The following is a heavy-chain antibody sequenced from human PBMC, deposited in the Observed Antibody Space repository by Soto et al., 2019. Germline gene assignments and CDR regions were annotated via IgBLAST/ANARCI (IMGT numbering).Heavy chain of an antibody. V-gene: IGHV4-34*01. D-gene: IGHD3-22*01. CDR1: GDSFSGYY. CDR2: IDHSGSA. J-gene: IGHJ4*02. Sequence: QEQVQQWGAGLLKPSETLSHTCAVHGDSFSGYYWSWIRQSPGKGLEWIGEIDHSGSATYNPSLTSRFSMSVDTSSQQVPLKLSSVTAADTAVYYCARRIAMIVVVFDSWGQGTLVTVSS. CDR3: ARRIAMIVVVFDS.